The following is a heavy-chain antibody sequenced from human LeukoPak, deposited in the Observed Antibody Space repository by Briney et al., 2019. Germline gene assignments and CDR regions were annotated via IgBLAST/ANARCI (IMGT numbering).Heavy chain of an antibody. J-gene: IGHJ6*03. D-gene: IGHD6-13*01. CDR1: GFTFDDYA. CDR2: ISWNSGSI. Sequence: GGSLRLSCAASGFTFDDYAMHWVRQAPGKGLEWVSGISWNSGSIGYADSVKGRFTISRDNAKNSLYLQMNSLRAEDTALYYCAKDNGAAAGTVFSIPHYYYYYYMDVWGKGTTVTVSS. V-gene: IGHV3-9*01. CDR3: AKDNGAAAGTVFSIPHYYYYYYMDV.